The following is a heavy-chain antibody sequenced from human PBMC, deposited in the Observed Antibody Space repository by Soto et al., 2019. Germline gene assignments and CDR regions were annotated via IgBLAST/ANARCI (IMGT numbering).Heavy chain of an antibody. Sequence: GGSLRLSCAASGFSFGSYEMNWVRQAPGRGLEWVSYISGGGGTIYYADALKGRFAISRDNAKNSLFLQMDGLRAEDTAVYYCAREAELQRSGQNYYPHYILDVWGPGTPLTVSS. CDR2: ISGGGGTI. CDR1: GFSFGSYE. J-gene: IGHJ6*02. V-gene: IGHV3-48*03. D-gene: IGHD3-10*01. CDR3: AREAELQRSGQNYYPHYILDV.